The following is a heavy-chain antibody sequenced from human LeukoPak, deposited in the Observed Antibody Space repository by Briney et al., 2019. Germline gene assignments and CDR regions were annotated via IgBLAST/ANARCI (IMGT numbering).Heavy chain of an antibody. CDR2: ISGSGGST. J-gene: IGHJ4*02. Sequence: GGSLRLSCAASGSTFSSYAMSWVRQVPGKGLEWVSSISGSGGSTYYADSVKGRFTISRDNAKNSLYLQMNSLRAEDTAVYYCAKGYYGSGSYGWFDYWGQGTLVTVSS. CDR1: GSTFSSYA. CDR3: AKGYYGSGSYGWFDY. D-gene: IGHD3-10*01. V-gene: IGHV3-23*01.